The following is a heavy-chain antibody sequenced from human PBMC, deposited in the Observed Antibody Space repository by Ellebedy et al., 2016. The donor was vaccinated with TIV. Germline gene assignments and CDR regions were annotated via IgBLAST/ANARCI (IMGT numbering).Heavy chain of an antibody. CDR3: QYSGYDSLYYFDY. CDR2: INNDGTAT. J-gene: IGHJ4*02. D-gene: IGHD5-12*01. CDR1: GFSFSWHW. Sequence: GESLKISXAASGFSFSWHWMHWVRQAPGKGLVWVSRINNDGTATTYADSVKGRFTISRDNTKNTLYLQMNSLRAEDTALYYCQYSGYDSLYYFDYWGQGTLVSVSS. V-gene: IGHV3-74*01.